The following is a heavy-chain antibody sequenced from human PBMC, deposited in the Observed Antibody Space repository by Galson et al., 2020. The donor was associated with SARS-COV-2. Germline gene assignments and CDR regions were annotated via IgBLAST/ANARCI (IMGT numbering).Heavy chain of an antibody. CDR3: ARASPPRQSGVLTAKFSFYYYMDV. CDR1: GLTFSHYW. D-gene: IGHD1-26*01. CDR2: INADRSTT. V-gene: IGHV3-74*01. J-gene: IGHJ6*03. Sequence: GGSLRLSCAASGLTFSHYWMHWVRQAPGKGLVWVSRINADRSTTYYADSAKGRFTISTDNPENTPYLQMNSLRDEDTAVYYCARASPPRQSGVLTAKFSFYYYMDVWGKGATVTVSS.